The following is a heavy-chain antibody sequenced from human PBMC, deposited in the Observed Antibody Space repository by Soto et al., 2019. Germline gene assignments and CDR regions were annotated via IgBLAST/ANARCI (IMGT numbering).Heavy chain of an antibody. CDR1: CGSISSSSYY. CDR2: IYYSGST. Sequence: SETLSLTCTVSCGSISSSSYYWCWIRQPPEKGLEWIGSIYYSGSTYYNPSLKSQVTISVDTYKYKFSLTLSSVTVADTDVYYCAWLYDSSGNYYYYSMDVWGQGTTVTAP. CDR3: AWLYDSSGNYYYYSMDV. D-gene: IGHD3-22*01. J-gene: IGHJ6*02. V-gene: IGHV4-39*01.